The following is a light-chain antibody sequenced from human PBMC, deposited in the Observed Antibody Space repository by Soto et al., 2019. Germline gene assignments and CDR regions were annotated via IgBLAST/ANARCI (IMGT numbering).Light chain of an antibody. J-gene: IGKJ2*01. Sequence: DIVLTQSPGTLSLSSGERATLSCRASESVSISYLAWYQQKPGQAPRLLIYGASGRATGIPDRFSGSGSGTDFTLTISRLEPEDFAVYYCQQYGSSSYTFGQGTKLEIK. CDR1: ESVSISY. CDR3: QQYGSSSYT. V-gene: IGKV3-20*01. CDR2: GAS.